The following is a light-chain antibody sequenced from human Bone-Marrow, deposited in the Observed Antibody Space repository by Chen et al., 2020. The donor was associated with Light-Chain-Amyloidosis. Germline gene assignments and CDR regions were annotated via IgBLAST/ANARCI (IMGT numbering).Light chain of an antibody. J-gene: IGLJ2*01. CDR3: QSGDSSGTYGMI. Sequence: SYELTQPPSVSVSPGQTARITCSGDDLPTKYAYWYQQKPGQAPVLVIHRDTERPSGISARFSGSSSWTTAAFLICAVQTEGEAYYRCQSGDSSGTYGMIFGLWTNLTVL. CDR2: RDT. V-gene: IGLV3-25*03. CDR1: DLPTKY.